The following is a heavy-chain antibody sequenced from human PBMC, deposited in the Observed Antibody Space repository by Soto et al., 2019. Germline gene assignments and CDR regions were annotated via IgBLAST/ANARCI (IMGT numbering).Heavy chain of an antibody. Sequence: SETLSLTCVVSGGSISSYHWAWIRQTPVKGLEWIGEIDENGSARYNPSLQGRVTLSLDTPKNQLSLSLTSVTAADTAIYYCARDRRESNFLPPWLDPWGQGTLVTVSS. D-gene: IGHD3-16*02. V-gene: IGHV4-34*01. CDR3: ARDRRESNFLPPWLDP. J-gene: IGHJ5*02. CDR1: GGSISSYH. CDR2: IDENGSA.